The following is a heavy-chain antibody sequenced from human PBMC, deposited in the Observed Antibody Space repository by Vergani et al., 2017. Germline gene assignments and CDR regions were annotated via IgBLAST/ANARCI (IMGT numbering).Heavy chain of an antibody. CDR2: ISYDGSNK. J-gene: IGHJ6*02. CDR3: ARARRITMVRGAATHYYYYGMDV. CDR1: GFTFSSYA. D-gene: IGHD3-10*01. V-gene: IGHV3-30*01. Sequence: QVQLVESGGGVVQPGRSLRLSCAASGFTFSSYAMHWVRQAPGKGLEWVAVISYDGSNKYYADSVKGRFTISRDNSKNTLYLQRNSLRAEDTAVYYCARARRITMVRGAATHYYYYGMDVWGQGTTVTVSS.